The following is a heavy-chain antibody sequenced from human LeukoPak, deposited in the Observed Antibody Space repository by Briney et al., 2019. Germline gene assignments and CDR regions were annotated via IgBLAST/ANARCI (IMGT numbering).Heavy chain of an antibody. V-gene: IGHV1-2*06. CDR1: GYTFTGYY. D-gene: IGHD2-15*01. Sequence: ASVKVSCKASGYTFTGYYMHWVRQAPGEGLEWMGRINPNSGGTNYAQKFQGRVTMTRDTSISTAYMELSRLRSDDTAVYYCARGSGWTRSWFDPWGQGTLVTVSS. J-gene: IGHJ5*02. CDR2: INPNSGGT. CDR3: ARGSGWTRSWFDP.